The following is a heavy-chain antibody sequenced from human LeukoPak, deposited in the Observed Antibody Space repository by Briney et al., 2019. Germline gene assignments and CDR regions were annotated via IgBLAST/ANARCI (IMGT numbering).Heavy chain of an antibody. J-gene: IGHJ3*02. CDR3: ASTTSPATYCGGDCYSAIFSSWAFDI. CDR1: GGSISSSSYY. D-gene: IGHD2-21*02. Sequence: PSETLSLTCTVSGGSISSSSYYWGWIRQPPGKGLEWIGEIYHSGSTNYNPSLKSRVTISVDKSKNQFSLKLSSVTAADTAVYYCASTTSPATYCGGDCYSAIFSSWAFDIWGQGTMVTVSS. CDR2: IYHSGST. V-gene: IGHV4-39*07.